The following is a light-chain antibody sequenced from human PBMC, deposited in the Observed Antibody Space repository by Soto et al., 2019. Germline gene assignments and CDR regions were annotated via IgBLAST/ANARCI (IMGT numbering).Light chain of an antibody. CDR2: DVN. CDR1: SGDIGAYNY. V-gene: IGLV2-11*01. Sequence: ALTQPRSVSGSPGQSVTFSCTGTSGDIGAYNYVSWYQFHPGKAPKMIIYDVNKRPSGVPDRFSGSKSGNTASLTISWLQAEDEADYYCCSYAHTSRVFGGGTKVTVL. CDR3: CSYAHTSRV. J-gene: IGLJ3*02.